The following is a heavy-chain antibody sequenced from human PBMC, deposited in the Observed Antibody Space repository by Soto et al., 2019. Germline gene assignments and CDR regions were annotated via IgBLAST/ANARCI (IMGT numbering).Heavy chain of an antibody. Sequence: PSETLSLTCTVSGGSISSGDYYWSWIRQPPGKGLEWIGYIYYSGSTYYNPSLKSRVTISVDTSKNQFSLKLSSVTAADTAVYYCATLGYILTGSTVDYWGQGTLVTVSS. V-gene: IGHV4-30-4*01. CDR2: IYYSGST. CDR3: ATLGYILTGSTVDY. J-gene: IGHJ4*02. D-gene: IGHD3-9*01. CDR1: GGSISSGDYY.